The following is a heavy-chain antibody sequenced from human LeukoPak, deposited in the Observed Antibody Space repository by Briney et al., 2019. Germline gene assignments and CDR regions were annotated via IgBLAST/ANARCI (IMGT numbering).Heavy chain of an antibody. CDR1: GGSISSYY. V-gene: IGHV4-59*08. CDR2: IYYSGST. D-gene: IGHD6-13*01. CDR3: ARHEYSSSWYPGYYYGMDV. Sequence: SETLSLTCTVSGGSISSYYWSWIRQPPGKGLEWFGYIYYSGSTNYNPSLKSRVTISVDTSKNQFSLKLSSVTAADTAVYYCARHEYSSSWYPGYYYGMDVWGQGTTVTVSS. J-gene: IGHJ6*02.